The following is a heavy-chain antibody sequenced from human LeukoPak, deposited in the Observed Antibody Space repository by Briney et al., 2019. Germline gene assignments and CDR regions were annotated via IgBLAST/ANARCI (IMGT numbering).Heavy chain of an antibody. CDR1: GGSFSGYY. D-gene: IGHD3-9*01. CDR2: INHSGST. J-gene: IGHJ3*02. Sequence: SETLSLTCAVYGGSFSGYYWSWIRQPPGKGLEWIGEINHSGSTNYNPSLKSRVTMPVDTSKNQFSLKLNSVTAADTAVYYCARDRDHYDILTGYSNAFDIWGQGTMVTVSS. CDR3: ARDRDHYDILTGYSNAFDI. V-gene: IGHV4-34*01.